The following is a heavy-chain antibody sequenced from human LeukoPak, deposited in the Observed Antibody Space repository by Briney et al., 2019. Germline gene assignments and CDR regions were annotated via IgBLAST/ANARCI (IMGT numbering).Heavy chain of an antibody. D-gene: IGHD3-22*01. CDR3: ARGGVDYDSSGLIDY. V-gene: IGHV4-61*01. J-gene: IGHJ4*02. CDR1: GGSVSSGSYY. Sequence: SETLSLTCTVSGGSVSSGSYYWSWIRQPPGKGLEWIGYIYYSGSTNYNPSLKSRVTISVDTSKNQFSLKLSSVTAADTAVYYCARGGVDYDSSGLIDYWGQGTLVTVSS. CDR2: IYYSGST.